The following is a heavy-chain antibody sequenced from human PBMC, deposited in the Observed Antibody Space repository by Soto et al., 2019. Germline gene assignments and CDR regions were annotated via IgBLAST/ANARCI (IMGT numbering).Heavy chain of an antibody. CDR2: IVSDGSAI. V-gene: IGHV3-33*01. CDR3: ARDDAFDNENGFDM. J-gene: IGHJ3*02. Sequence: PVGSLRLSCAVSGFPFSFYGFHWVRQSPGKGQEWLGVIVSDGSAIYHADSLEGRFFISRDNSKDILYLQMNSLRVEDTAVYYCARDDAFDNENGFDMWGQGTMVTVSS. CDR1: GFPFSFYG. D-gene: IGHD3-3*02.